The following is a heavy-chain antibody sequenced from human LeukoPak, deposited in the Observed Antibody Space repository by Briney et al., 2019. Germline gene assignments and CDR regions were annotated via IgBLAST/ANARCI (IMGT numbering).Heavy chain of an antibody. V-gene: IGHV3-23*01. CDR1: GFTFSDYS. J-gene: IGHJ4*02. D-gene: IGHD3-10*01. CDR2: ISGSGGST. CDR3: AKEGVLLWFGELLRPADY. Sequence: PGGSLRLSCAASGFTFSDYSMNWVRQAPGKGLEWVSAISGSGGSTYYADSVKGRFTISRDNSKNTLYLQMNSLRAEDTAVYYCAKEGVLLWFGELLRPADYWGQGTLVTVSS.